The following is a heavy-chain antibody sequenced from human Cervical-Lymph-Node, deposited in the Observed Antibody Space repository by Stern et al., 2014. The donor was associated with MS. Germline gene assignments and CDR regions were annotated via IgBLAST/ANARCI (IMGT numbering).Heavy chain of an antibody. D-gene: IGHD4-17*01. Sequence: EVQLVESGAEVKKPGESLRISCKGSGYRFTSFWIGWGRLVPGRGLQWLGMVYPGDSDIRYSPSFQGQVTISVDKSISTAYLQWSSLKASDTATYYCARPDTTNGDYESLTYWGQGTQVTVSS. CDR3: ARPDTTNGDYESLTY. J-gene: IGHJ4*02. V-gene: IGHV5-51*01. CDR1: GYRFTSFW. CDR2: VYPGDSDI.